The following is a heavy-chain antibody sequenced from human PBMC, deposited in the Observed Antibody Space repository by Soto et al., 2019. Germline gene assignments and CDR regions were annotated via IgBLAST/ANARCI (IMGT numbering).Heavy chain of an antibody. CDR1: GASISGFY. Sequence: SETLSLTCTVSGASISGFYWSWIRKSAGKGLEWIGRIYATGTTDYNPSLKSRVMMSVDTSKKQFSLKLRSATAADTAVYYCVRDGTKTLRDWFDPWGQGISVTVSS. D-gene: IGHD1-1*01. CDR3: VRDGTKTLRDWFDP. J-gene: IGHJ5*02. V-gene: IGHV4-4*07. CDR2: IYATGTT.